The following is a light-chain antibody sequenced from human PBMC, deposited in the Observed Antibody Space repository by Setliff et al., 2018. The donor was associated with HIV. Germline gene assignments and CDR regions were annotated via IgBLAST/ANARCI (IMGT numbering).Light chain of an antibody. J-gene: IGLJ1*01. Sequence: QSALAPPASVSGSPGQSITISCTGTSSDVGSYNLVSWYQQHPGKAPKLIIYEGNKRPSGVSTRFSGSKSGNTASLTISGLQAEDEADYYCCSFAGSSTSVFGTGTKVTVL. V-gene: IGLV2-23*01. CDR3: CSFAGSSTSV. CDR2: EGN. CDR1: SSDVGSYNL.